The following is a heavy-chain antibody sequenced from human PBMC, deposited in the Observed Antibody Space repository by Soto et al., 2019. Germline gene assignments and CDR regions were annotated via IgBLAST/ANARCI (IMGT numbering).Heavy chain of an antibody. CDR1: GFTLSRYS. CDR3: ARDLAGGTAAY. D-gene: IGHD1-1*01. CDR2: ISRSSSTI. J-gene: IGHJ4*02. Sequence: EVQLVESGGGLVQPGGSLRLSCVASGFTLSRYSMNWVRQAPGKGLEWVSYISRSSSTIYYPDSVKGRFTISRDNAENSLHLPMNGPRAQDTAVYYCARDLAGGTAAYWRQGELVSVSS. V-gene: IGHV3-48*01.